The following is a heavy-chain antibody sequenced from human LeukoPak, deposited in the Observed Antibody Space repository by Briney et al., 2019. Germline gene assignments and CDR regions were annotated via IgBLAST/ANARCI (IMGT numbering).Heavy chain of an antibody. V-gene: IGHV3-30-3*01. CDR2: ISYDGSNK. CDR1: GFTFSSYA. CDR3: AREAAAGQGYFDY. J-gene: IGHJ4*02. Sequence: GGSLRLSCAASGFTFSSYAMHWVRQAPGKGLEWVAVISYDGSNKYYADSVKGRFTISRDNSKNTLYLQMNSLRAEDTAVNYCAREAAAGQGYFDYWGQGTLVTVSS. D-gene: IGHD6-13*01.